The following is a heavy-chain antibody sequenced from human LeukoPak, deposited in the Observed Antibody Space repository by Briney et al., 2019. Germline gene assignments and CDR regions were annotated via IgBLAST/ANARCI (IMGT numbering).Heavy chain of an antibody. CDR2: INPNSGGT. CDR1: GYTFINYG. CDR3: ALSVGYYYMDV. J-gene: IGHJ6*03. Sequence: ASVKVSCKASGYTFINYGISWVRQAPGQGLEWMGWINPNSGGTNYTQKFQGRVTMTRDTSISTAYMELSRLRSDDTAVYYCALSVGYYYMDVWGKGTTVTISS. V-gene: IGHV1-2*02. D-gene: IGHD2/OR15-2a*01.